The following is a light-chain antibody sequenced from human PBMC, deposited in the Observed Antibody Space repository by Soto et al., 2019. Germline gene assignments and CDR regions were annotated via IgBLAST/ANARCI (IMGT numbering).Light chain of an antibody. CDR2: GAS. CDR1: QSVSSY. Sequence: EIVLTQSPATLSLSPGERATLSCRASQSVSSYLAWYQQKPGQAPRLLIYGASTRATGIPARFSGSGSGTDFTLTISSLQSEDFAVYYCQQHSNWLPCTFGQGTKLEIK. V-gene: IGKV3D-15*01. CDR3: QQHSNWLPCT. J-gene: IGKJ2*02.